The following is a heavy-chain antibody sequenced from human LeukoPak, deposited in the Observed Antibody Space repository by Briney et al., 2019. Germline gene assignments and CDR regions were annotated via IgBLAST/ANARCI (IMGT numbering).Heavy chain of an antibody. D-gene: IGHD3-22*01. Sequence: GGSLRLSCAASGFTFSSYAMTWVRQAPGKGLEWVSTISGSAGSTYYADSVKGRFTISRDNSKNTLYLQMNSLRVEDTAVYYCAKSGSTMLVTRFDPWGQGTLVTVSS. V-gene: IGHV3-23*01. CDR3: AKSGSTMLVTRFDP. CDR2: ISGSAGST. CDR1: GFTFSSYA. J-gene: IGHJ5*02.